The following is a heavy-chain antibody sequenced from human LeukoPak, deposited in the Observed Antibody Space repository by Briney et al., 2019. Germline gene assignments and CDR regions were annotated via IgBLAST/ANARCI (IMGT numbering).Heavy chain of an antibody. CDR3: ARTSLAYYYDSSGYSVSSDY. CDR2: IYYSGST. D-gene: IGHD3-22*01. Sequence: PSETLSLTCTVSGGSISSSSYYWGWIRQPPGKGLEWIGSIYYSGSTYYNPSLKSRVTISVDTSKNQFSLKLSSVTAADTAVYYCARTSLAYYYDSSGYSVSSDYWGQGTLVTVSS. CDR1: GGSISSSSYY. V-gene: IGHV4-39*07. J-gene: IGHJ4*02.